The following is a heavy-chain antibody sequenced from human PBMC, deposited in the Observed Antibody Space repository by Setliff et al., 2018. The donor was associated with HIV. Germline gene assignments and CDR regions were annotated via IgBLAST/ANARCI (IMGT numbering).Heavy chain of an antibody. V-gene: IGHV4-39*01. CDR3: SRQSGYTRGWDIFGLVAGSFDL. D-gene: IGHD3-3*01. CDR1: GGSISSGSYY. J-gene: IGHJ3*01. CDR2: IYYSGNT. Sequence: SETLSLTCSVSGGSISSGSYYWGWIRQPPGKGLEWIGTIYYSGNTYYSPSLKSRVTISVDTSKNQFSLRLNSVTAADTAVYYCSRQSGYTRGWDIFGLVAGSFDLWGQGKLVTVAS.